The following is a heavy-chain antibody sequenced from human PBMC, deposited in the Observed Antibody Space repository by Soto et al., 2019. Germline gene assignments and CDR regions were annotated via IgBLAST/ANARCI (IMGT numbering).Heavy chain of an antibody. D-gene: IGHD5-18*01. V-gene: IGHV1-69*12. J-gene: IGHJ5*02. CDR1: GGTFSSYA. CDR2: IIPIFGTA. CDR3: ATCGFSYGSKWFDP. Sequence: QVQLVQSGAEVKKPGSSVKVSCKASGGTFSSYAISWVRQPPGQGLEWMGGIIPIFGTANYAQKFQGRITITADESTSTAYMALSSLRSEDTAVYYCATCGFSYGSKWFDPWGQGTLVTVSS.